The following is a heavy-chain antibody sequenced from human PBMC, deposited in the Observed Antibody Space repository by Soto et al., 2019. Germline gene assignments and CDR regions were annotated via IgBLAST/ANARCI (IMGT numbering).Heavy chain of an antibody. Sequence: LRLSCSASGFTFSIYAMHWVRQAPGKRLEYVSSISINGGSTHYADSVKGRFTISRDNSKNTLYLQMNSLRADDTAVYYCARVIVRTSYSDTSGYYFNHWGQGTLVTVSS. CDR2: ISINGGST. CDR3: ARVIVRTSYSDTSGYYFNH. D-gene: IGHD3-22*01. CDR1: GFTFSIYA. J-gene: IGHJ4*02. V-gene: IGHV3-64*04.